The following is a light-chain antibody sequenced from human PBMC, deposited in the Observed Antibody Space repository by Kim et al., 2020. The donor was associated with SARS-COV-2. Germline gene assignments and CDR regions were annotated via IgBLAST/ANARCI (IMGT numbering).Light chain of an antibody. Sequence: SASVGDRVTITCRASQSITIWLAWHQQKPGKAPKLLIYKASSLESGVPSRFSGSGSGTEFTLTISSLQPDDIATYYCQQYNSYWTFGQGTKVDIK. CDR1: QSITIW. CDR3: QQYNSYWT. J-gene: IGKJ1*01. CDR2: KAS. V-gene: IGKV1-5*03.